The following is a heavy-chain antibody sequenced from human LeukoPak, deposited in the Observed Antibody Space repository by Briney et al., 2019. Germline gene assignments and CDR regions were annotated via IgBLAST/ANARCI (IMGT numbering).Heavy chain of an antibody. D-gene: IGHD2-15*01. CDR2: IPYDGSNK. Sequence: GGSLRLSCAASGFTFSSYAMHWVRQAPGKGLEWVAVIPYDGSNKYYADSVKGRFTISRDNSKNTLYLQMNSLRAEDTAVYYCARGRGSRPPYWGQGTLVTVSS. V-gene: IGHV3-30-3*01. CDR1: GFTFSSYA. J-gene: IGHJ4*02. CDR3: ARGRGSRPPY.